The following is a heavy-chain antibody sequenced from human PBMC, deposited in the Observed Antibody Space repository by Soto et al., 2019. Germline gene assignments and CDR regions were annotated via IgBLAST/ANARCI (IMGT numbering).Heavy chain of an antibody. CDR1: GGSFSGYY. V-gene: IGHV4-34*01. CDR3: ARGGGAAAGYGMDV. J-gene: IGHJ6*02. Sequence: SSETLSLTCAVYGGSFSGYYWSWIRQPPGKGLEWIGEINHSGSTNYNPSLKSRVTISVDTSKNQFSLKLSSVTAADTAVYYCARGGGAAAGYGMDVWGQGTTVTVSS. D-gene: IGHD6-13*01. CDR2: INHSGST.